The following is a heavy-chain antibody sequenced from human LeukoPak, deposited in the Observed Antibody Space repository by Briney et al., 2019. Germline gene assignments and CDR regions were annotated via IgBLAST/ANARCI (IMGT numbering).Heavy chain of an antibody. D-gene: IGHD6-19*01. CDR3: ASNPGIAVAGTREGYYYYYGMDV. V-gene: IGHV3-48*02. Sequence: PGGSLRLSCAASGFAFSTYSMNWVRQAPGKGLEWIAYISSGSSPIYYADSVKGRFTISRDNAKNSLFLQMNSLRDEDTAVYYCASNPGIAVAGTREGYYYYYGMDVWGQGTTVTVSS. CDR2: ISSGSSPI. J-gene: IGHJ6*02. CDR1: GFAFSTYS.